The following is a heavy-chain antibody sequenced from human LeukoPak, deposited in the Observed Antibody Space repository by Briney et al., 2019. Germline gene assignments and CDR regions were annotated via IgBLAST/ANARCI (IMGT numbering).Heavy chain of an antibody. V-gene: IGHV3-21*01. CDR3: ARNPDYDFWSGYSGYFDY. Sequence: GGSLRLSCAASGFTFSSYSMNWVRQAPGKGLDWVSSISSSSSYIYYADSVKGRFTISRDNAKNSLYLQMNSLRAEDTAVYYCARNPDYDFWSGYSGYFDYWGQGTLVTVSS. D-gene: IGHD3-3*01. CDR2: ISSSSSYI. CDR1: GFTFSSYS. J-gene: IGHJ4*02.